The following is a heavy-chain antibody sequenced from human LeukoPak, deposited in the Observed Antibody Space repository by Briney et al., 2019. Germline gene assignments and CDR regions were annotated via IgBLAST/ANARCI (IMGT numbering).Heavy chain of an antibody. CDR3: ATYPGAARPIDY. V-gene: IGHV4-59*11. CDR2: IYHSGST. D-gene: IGHD6-6*01. CDR1: GGSINSHY. J-gene: IGHJ4*02. Sequence: SETLSLTCIVSGGSINSHYWSWIRQPPGKGLEWIGYIYHSGSTYYNPSLKSRVTISVDRSKNQFSLKLSSVTAADTAVYYCATYPGAARPIDYWGQGTLVTVSS.